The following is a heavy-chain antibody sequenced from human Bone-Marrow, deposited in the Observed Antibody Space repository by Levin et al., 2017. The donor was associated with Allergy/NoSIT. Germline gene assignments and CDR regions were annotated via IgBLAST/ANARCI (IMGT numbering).Heavy chain of an antibody. CDR1: GFTVSNNY. D-gene: IGHD6-13*01. Sequence: GGSLRLSCAASGFTVSNNYMSWVRQAPGKGLEWVSVIYSGGSTYSADSVKGRFTISRDNSKNTLYLQMNSLRAEDTAVYYCARASSWNEPFDYWGQGTLVTVSS. CDR2: IYSGGST. J-gene: IGHJ4*02. CDR3: ARASSWNEPFDY. V-gene: IGHV3-53*01.